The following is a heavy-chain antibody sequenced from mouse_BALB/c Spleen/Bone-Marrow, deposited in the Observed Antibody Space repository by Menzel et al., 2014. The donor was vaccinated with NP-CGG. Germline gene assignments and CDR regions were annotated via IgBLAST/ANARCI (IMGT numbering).Heavy chain of an antibody. CDR1: GFSFNSYG. V-gene: IGHV5-9-2*01. D-gene: IGHD2-4*01. CDR3: ARHAYYDQTEVSFVY. J-gene: IGHJ3*01. CDR2: ISGGGSYT. Sequence: EVKLQESGGGLVKSGGSLKLSCAASGFSFNSYGMSWVRQTPEKRLEWVATISGGGSYTFYPDSVKGRFTISRDNAKNNLYLQLSSLRSEDTALYYCARHAYYDQTEVSFVYWGQGTLVTVPA.